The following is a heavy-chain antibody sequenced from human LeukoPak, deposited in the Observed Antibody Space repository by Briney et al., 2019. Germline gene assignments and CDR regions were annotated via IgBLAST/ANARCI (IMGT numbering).Heavy chain of an antibody. J-gene: IGHJ3*02. CDR3: AKDGGSYFMDAFDI. CDR2: IRYDGSDK. CDR1: GFTFSSYG. V-gene: IGHV3-30*02. D-gene: IGHD1-26*01. Sequence: PGGSLRLSCAASGFTFSSYGMHWVRQAPGKGLEWVAFIRYDGSDKYYADSVKGRFTISRDNSKNTLYLQMNSLRAEDTAVYYCAKDGGSYFMDAFDIWGQGTMVTVSS.